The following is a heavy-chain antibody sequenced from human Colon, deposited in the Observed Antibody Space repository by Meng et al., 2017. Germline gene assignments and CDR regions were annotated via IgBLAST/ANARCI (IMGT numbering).Heavy chain of an antibody. CDR3: ARVIYASGNMAHLDC. CDR1: GASIRSSNW. V-gene: IGHV4-4*02. CDR2: IYHSGST. Sequence: QEPGPGLVMPSGPLSLTSAVSGASIRSSNWWSWVRQPSGRGLEWIGEIYHSGSTNYNPSLKNRLSLTVDKSKNQFSLTLHSVTAADTAVYYCARVIYASGNMAHLDCWGQGTLVTVSS. D-gene: IGHD3-10*01. J-gene: IGHJ4*02.